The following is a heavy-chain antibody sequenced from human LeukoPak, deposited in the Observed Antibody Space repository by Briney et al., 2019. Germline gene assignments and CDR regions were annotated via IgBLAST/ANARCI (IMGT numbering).Heavy chain of an antibody. V-gene: IGHV3-11*03. J-gene: IGHJ4*02. Sequence: GALRLSCAASGFTFSDYYMSWIRQAPGKGLDWVSYISSSSNYTGYADSVKGRFTISRDNTKNSLYLQMNSLRAEDTAVYYCASRRGYTYGYAYWGQGTPVTVSS. CDR2: ISSSSNYT. D-gene: IGHD5-18*01. CDR3: ASRRGYTYGYAY. CDR1: GFTFSDYY.